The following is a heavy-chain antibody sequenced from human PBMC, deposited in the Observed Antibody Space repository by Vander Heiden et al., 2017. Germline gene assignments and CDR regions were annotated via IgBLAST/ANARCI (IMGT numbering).Heavy chain of an antibody. CDR3: ARLELSYYYYYGMDV. Sequence: QVQLVESGGGLVKPGGSLRLSCAASGFTFSDYYRSWIRQATGKGLEWVSYISSSGSNIYYADSVKGRFTISRDNAKNSLYLQMNSLRAEDTAVYYCARLELSYYYYYGMDVWGQGTTVTVSS. CDR1: GFTFSDYY. J-gene: IGHJ6*02. D-gene: IGHD1-7*01. V-gene: IGHV3-11*01. CDR2: ISSSGSNI.